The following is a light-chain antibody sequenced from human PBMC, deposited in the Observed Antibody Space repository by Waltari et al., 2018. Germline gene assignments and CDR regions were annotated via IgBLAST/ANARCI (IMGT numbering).Light chain of an antibody. CDR3: QQNKSHPNT. V-gene: IGKV1-5*03. CDR2: TAS. CDR1: QSISGW. Sequence: DIQMSQSPYTLSPSVGGRVTITSRARQSISGWSAWYQQKPEKAPMLLSYTASSLESGAATSSSGRASRTDTTLIISILQHDDVATYYYQQNKSHPNTFGQGTRLEIK. J-gene: IGKJ5*01.